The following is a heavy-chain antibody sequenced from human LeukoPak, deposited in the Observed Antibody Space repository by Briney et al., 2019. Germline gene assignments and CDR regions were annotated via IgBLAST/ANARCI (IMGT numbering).Heavy chain of an antibody. CDR2: ISGSGGST. V-gene: IGHV3-23*01. CDR1: GFTFGSYA. D-gene: IGHD2-8*01. J-gene: IGHJ5*02. CDR3: ATMYEDDWFDP. Sequence: GGSLRLSCAASGFTFGSYAMSWVRQAPGKGLEWVSAISGSGGSTYYADSVKGRFTISRDNSKNTLYLQMNSLRAEDTAVYYCATMYEDDWFDPWGQGTLVTVSS.